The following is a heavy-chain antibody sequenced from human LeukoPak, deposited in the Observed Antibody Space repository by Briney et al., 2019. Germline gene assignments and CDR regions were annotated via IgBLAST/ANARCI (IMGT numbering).Heavy chain of an antibody. D-gene: IGHD3-16*02. J-gene: IGHJ3*02. V-gene: IGHV4-34*01. CDR2: INHSEDT. Sequence: PSETLSLTCAVYGGSFSDYYWSWIRQPPGKGLEWIGEINHSEDTNYNPSLKSRVTISVDTSKSQFSLNLTSVTAADTAVYYCARTPRRMITFGGVIVRRQAFDIWGQGTMVTVSS. CDR3: ARTPRRMITFGGVIVRRQAFDI. CDR1: GGSFSDYY.